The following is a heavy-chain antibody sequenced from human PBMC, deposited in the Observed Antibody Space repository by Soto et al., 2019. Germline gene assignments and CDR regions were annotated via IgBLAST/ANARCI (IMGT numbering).Heavy chain of an antibody. J-gene: IGHJ3*02. CDR2: TSGSGGGT. D-gene: IGHD3-3*01. Sequence: GLSLRLSCSPSPFTFSNYAMSWVRHAPGKGLEWVSATSGSGGGTYYADSVKGRFTISRDNSKNTLYLQMNSLRAEDTAVYYCAKAIYDFWSGYYGAFDIWGQGTMVTVSS. V-gene: IGHV3-23*01. CDR1: PFTFSNYA. CDR3: AKAIYDFWSGYYGAFDI.